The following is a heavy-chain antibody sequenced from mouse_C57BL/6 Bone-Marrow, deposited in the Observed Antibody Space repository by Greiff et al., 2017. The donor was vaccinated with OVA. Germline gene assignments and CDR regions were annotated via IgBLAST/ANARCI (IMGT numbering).Heavy chain of an antibody. V-gene: IGHV5-6*01. CDR3: ARQGDTRGDY. Sequence: VQLKESGGDLVKPGGSLKLSCAASGFTFSSYGMSWVRQTPDKRLEWVATISSGGSYTYYPDSVKGRFTISRDNAKNTLYLQMSSLKSEDTAMYYCARQGDTRGDYWGQGTTLTVSS. CDR2: ISSGGSYT. J-gene: IGHJ2*01. CDR1: GFTFSSYG.